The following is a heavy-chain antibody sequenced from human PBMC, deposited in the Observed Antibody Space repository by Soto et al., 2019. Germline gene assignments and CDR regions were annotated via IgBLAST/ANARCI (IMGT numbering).Heavy chain of an antibody. V-gene: IGHV4-59*01. CDR3: ARDSLRAAAGKGTNRFDP. Sequence: SETLSLTCTVSGGSISSYYWSWIRQPPGKGLEWIGYIYYSGSTNYNPSLKSRVTISVDTSKNQFSLKLSSVTAADTAVYYCARDSLRAAAGKGTNRFDPWGQGTLVTVSS. D-gene: IGHD6-13*01. J-gene: IGHJ5*02. CDR1: GGSISSYY. CDR2: IYYSGST.